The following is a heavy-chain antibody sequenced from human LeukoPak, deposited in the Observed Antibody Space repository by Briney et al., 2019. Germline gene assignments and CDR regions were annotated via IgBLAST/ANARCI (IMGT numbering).Heavy chain of an antibody. CDR2: IYTSGST. CDR1: GGSISSYY. CDR3: AREPAYYDYVWGSYRSTQPLDY. V-gene: IGHV4-4*07. J-gene: IGHJ4*02. Sequence: PSETLSLTCTVSGGSISSYYWSWIRQPAGKGLEWIGRIYTSGSTNYNPSLKSRVTISVDTSKNQFSLKLSSVTAADTAVYYCAREPAYYDYVWGSYRSTQPLDYWGQGTLVTVSS. D-gene: IGHD3-16*02.